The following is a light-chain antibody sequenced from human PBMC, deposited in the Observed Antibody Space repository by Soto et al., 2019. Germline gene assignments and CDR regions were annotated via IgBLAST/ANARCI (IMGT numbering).Light chain of an antibody. Sequence: QSVLTQPPSASGTPGQRVTISCSGSSSNIGSNSVNWYQQLPGTAPKLLMYSSNQRPSGVPDRFSGSKSGTSAPLAISGLQSEDEADDYCAAWDDSLNGVVFGGGTKLTVL. J-gene: IGLJ2*01. V-gene: IGLV1-44*01. CDR2: SSN. CDR1: SSNIGSNS. CDR3: AAWDDSLNGVV.